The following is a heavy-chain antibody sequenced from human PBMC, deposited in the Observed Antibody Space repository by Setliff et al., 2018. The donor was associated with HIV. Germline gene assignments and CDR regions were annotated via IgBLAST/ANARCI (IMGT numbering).Heavy chain of an antibody. CDR3: ASPTAIPH. D-gene: IGHD2-21*02. V-gene: IGHV1-3*01. CDR2: INLVTTKT. Sequence: ASVKVSCKPPGYTFTGHDLHWVRQVPGQGPEWMGWINLVTTKTAYLQKFQGRVIITRDTSATTAYMEMSSLKSEDTAVYYCASPTAIPHWGQGTLVTVSS. J-gene: IGHJ4*02. CDR1: GYTFTGHD.